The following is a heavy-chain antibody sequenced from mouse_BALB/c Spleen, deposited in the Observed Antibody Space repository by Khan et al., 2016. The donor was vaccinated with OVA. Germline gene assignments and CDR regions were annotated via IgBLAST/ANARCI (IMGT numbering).Heavy chain of an antibody. D-gene: IGHD2-14*01. CDR1: GYTFTNYG. V-gene: IGHV9-1*02. CDR2: INTYTSEP. J-gene: IGHJ4*01. Sequence: QIQLVQSGPELKKPGETVKISCKASGYTFTNYGMNWVKQAPGKGLKWMGWINTYTSEPTYADDFKGRFAFSLDTSASTAYLQINNLTNEDMATXFCARARVRRGAMDYWGQGTSVTVAA. CDR3: ARARVRRGAMDY.